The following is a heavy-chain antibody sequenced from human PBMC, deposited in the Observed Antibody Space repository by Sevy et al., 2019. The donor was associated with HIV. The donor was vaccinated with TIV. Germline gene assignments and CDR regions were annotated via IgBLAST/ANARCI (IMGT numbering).Heavy chain of an antibody. J-gene: IGHJ3*01. CDR2: VTWSGSTA. V-gene: IGHV3-20*04. CDR3: VRGERWDYTNDAFDL. D-gene: IGHD1-7*01. Sequence: GGSLRLSCEAFGNNFEDFGMNWVRQGPGKGLEWVSGVTWSGSTAGYADSVKGRFTISRDNAKNALYLQLSSLMTEETALYYCVRGERWDYTNDAFDLWGQGTLVTVSS. CDR1: GNNFEDFG.